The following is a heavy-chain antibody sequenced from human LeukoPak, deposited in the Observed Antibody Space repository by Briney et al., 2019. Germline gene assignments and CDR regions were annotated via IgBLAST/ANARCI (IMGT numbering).Heavy chain of an antibody. V-gene: IGHV4-38-2*02. Sequence: SETLSLTCTVSGYSISNGYYWGWIRQPPGRGLEFIGSVYHGGNTYYKASLKSRVTISLDTSKNQFSLRLSSVTAADTAVYYCARSYSGSFLYWGQGSLVTVSS. CDR2: VYHGGNT. D-gene: IGHD1-26*01. CDR3: ARSYSGSFLY. J-gene: IGHJ1*01. CDR1: GYSISNGYY.